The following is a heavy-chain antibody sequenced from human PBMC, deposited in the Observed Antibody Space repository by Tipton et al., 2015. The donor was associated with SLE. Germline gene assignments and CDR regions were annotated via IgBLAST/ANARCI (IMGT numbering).Heavy chain of an antibody. CDR3: ARGSGVTDFDY. CDR1: GGSMNNYY. Sequence: TLSLTCTVSGGSMNNYYWYWIRQPPGKGLEWIGYIYYRGSTNYNPSLKSRVTISVDTSKNQFSLKLTSVTAADTAVYYCARGSGVTDFDYWGQGALVTVSS. CDR2: IYYRGST. J-gene: IGHJ4*02. V-gene: IGHV4-59*01. D-gene: IGHD2-21*02.